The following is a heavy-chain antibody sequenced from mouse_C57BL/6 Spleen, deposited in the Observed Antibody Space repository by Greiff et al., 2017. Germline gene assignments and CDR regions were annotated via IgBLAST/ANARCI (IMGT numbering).Heavy chain of an antibody. D-gene: IGHD2-4*01. Sequence: QVQLKQPGAELVMPGASVKLSCKASGYTFTSYWMHWVKQRPGQGLEWIGEIDPSDSYTNYNQKFKGKSTLTVDKSSSTAYMQLSSLTSEDSAVYYCARILYDYDKDYWGQGTTLTVSS. V-gene: IGHV1-69*01. CDR3: ARILYDYDKDY. CDR2: IDPSDSYT. CDR1: GYTFTSYW. J-gene: IGHJ2*01.